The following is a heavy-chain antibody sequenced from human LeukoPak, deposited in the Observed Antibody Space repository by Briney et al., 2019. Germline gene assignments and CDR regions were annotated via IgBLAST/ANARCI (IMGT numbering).Heavy chain of an antibody. Sequence: SETLSLTCTVSGGSISSYYWSWIRQPPGKGLEWIGYIYYSGNTNYNPSLKSRVTISVDTSKNQFSLKLSSVTAADTAVYYCARASDYYYYYMDVWGKGTTVTVSS. CDR2: IYYSGNT. CDR3: ARASDYYYYYMDV. CDR1: GGSISSYY. V-gene: IGHV4-59*01. J-gene: IGHJ6*03.